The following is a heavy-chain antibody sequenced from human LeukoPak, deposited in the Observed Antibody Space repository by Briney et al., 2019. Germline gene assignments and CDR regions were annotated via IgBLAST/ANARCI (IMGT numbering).Heavy chain of an antibody. CDR1: GGSISSGGYY. D-gene: IGHD2-2*02. CDR3: ARAPPGYCSSTSCYREYYFDY. Sequence: MASETLSLTCTVSGGSISSGGYYWSWIRQHPGKGLEWIGYIYYSGSTYYNPSLKSRVTISVDTSKNQFSLKLSSVTAADTAVYYCARAPPGYCSSTSCYREYYFDYWGQGTLVTVSS. V-gene: IGHV4-31*03. J-gene: IGHJ4*02. CDR2: IYYSGST.